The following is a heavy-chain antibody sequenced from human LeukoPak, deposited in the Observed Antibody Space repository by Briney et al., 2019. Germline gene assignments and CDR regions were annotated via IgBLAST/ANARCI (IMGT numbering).Heavy chain of an antibody. CDR1: GFTFRFYA. J-gene: IGHJ3*02. D-gene: IGHD6-13*01. CDR2: ISGDASVS. V-gene: IGHV3-23*01. CDR3: AKAYSSSLYGDAFHI. Sequence: GGSLRLSCAGSGFTFRFYAMTWVRLAPGKGLEWVSGISGDASVSRHADSVKGRFNISRDNSKNTLYLQLNGLRVEDTAIYHCAKAYSSSLYGDAFHIWGQGTMVTVSP.